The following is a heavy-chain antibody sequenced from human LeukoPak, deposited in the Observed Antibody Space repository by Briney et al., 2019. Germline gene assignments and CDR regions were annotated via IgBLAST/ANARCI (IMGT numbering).Heavy chain of an antibody. CDR3: ARAPSEIGGYYPEYFRH. J-gene: IGHJ1*01. CDR2: I. V-gene: IGHV3-74*01. Sequence: GGSLRLSCAASGFTFSTYWMHWVRQAPGKGLVWVSRINYADSVKGRFTISRDNAKNTVSLQMNSLGPEDTGVYYCARAPSEIGGYYPEYFRHWGQGTLVTVSS. D-gene: IGHD3-22*01. CDR1: GFTFSTYW.